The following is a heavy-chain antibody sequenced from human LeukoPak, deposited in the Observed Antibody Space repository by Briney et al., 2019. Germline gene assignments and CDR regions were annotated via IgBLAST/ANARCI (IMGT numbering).Heavy chain of an antibody. CDR3: AREGITTVDRGWFDP. Sequence: SETLSLTCTVSGGSISSSSYYWGWIRQPPGTGLEWIGSIYYSGSTYYNPSLKSRVTISVDTSKNQFSLKLSSVTAADTAVYYCAREGITTVDRGWFDPWGQGTLVTVSS. V-gene: IGHV4-39*07. D-gene: IGHD4-11*01. J-gene: IGHJ5*02. CDR2: IYYSGST. CDR1: GGSISSSSYY.